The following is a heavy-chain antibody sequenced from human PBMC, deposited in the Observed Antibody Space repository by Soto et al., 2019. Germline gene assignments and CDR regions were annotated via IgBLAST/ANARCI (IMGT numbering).Heavy chain of an antibody. CDR3: ARDRGGGGNSGDAFDI. CDR1: GGTFSSYA. CDR2: IIPIFGTA. Sequence: GASVKVSCKASGGTFSSYAISWVRQAPGQGLEWMGGIIPIFGTANYAQKFQGRVTITADESTSTAYMELSSLRSEDTAVYYCARDRGGGGNSGDAFDIWGQGTMVTVSS. V-gene: IGHV1-69*13. D-gene: IGHD2-21*02. J-gene: IGHJ3*02.